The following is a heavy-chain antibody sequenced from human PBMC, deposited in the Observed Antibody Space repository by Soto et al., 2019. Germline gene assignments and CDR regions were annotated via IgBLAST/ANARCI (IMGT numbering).Heavy chain of an antibody. CDR2: MSSRSLTI. V-gene: IGHV3-48*02. CDR3: ARGGSSSDNGMEV. J-gene: IGHJ6*02. D-gene: IGHD6-6*01. Sequence: EVQLVESGGGLVQPGGSLRVSCAASGFTFSTYSMNWVRQAPGKGLEWVSYMSSRSLTIYYTDSVKGRFTISRDNAKNALYLQMNSLRDEDTAVYSCARGGSSSDNGMEVWGQGTTVTVSS. CDR1: GFTFSTYS.